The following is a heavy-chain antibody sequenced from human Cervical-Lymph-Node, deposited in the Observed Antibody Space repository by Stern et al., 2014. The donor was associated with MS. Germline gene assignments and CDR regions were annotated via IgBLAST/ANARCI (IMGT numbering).Heavy chain of an antibody. CDR3: ARQRYFDY. CDR1: GYTFTSYW. V-gene: IGHV5-51*01. CDR2: IFPGGSDI. Sequence: VQLMQSGPEVKRPGESLKISCQASGYTFTSYWIGWVRQMPGKGLEWIAIIFPGGSDIRYSPSFQGQVTISADKSSSTAYLQWNNLKASDTAIYYCARQRYFDYWSQGTLVTVSS. J-gene: IGHJ4*02.